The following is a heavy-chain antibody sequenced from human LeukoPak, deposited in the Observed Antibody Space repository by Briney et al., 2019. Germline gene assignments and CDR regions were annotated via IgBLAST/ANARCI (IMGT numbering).Heavy chain of an antibody. D-gene: IGHD5-18*01. CDR2: IYYSGST. Sequence: SETLSLTCTVSGGSISSYYWSWIRQPPGKGLEWIGYIYYSGSTNYNPSLKSRVTISVDTSKNQFSLKLSSVTAADTAVYYCARHVGYNYGHVDCWGQGTLVTVSS. CDR1: GGSISSYY. V-gene: IGHV4-59*01. J-gene: IGHJ4*02. CDR3: ARHVGYNYGHVDC.